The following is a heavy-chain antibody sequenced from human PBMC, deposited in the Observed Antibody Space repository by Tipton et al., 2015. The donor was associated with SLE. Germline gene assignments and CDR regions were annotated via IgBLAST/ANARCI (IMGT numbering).Heavy chain of an antibody. CDR1: GGSISSYY. V-gene: IGHV4-59*12. J-gene: IGHJ4*02. D-gene: IGHD3-22*01. CDR3: ARDSSGYSIFFDY. Sequence: LRLSCTVSGGSISSYYWSWIRQPPGKGLEWIGYIYYSVNTNYNPSLKSRVTISVDTSKNQFSLKLSSVTAADTAVYYCARDSSGYSIFFDYWGQGTLVTVSS. CDR2: IYYSVNT.